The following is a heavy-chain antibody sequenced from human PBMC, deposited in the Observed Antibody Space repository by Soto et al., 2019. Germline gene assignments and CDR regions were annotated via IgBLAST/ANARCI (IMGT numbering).Heavy chain of an antibody. D-gene: IGHD3-9*01. CDR1: GGSINDGDYC. CDR3: ARRAGYYGPYGMDV. Sequence: PSETLSLTCTVSGGSINDGDYCWSWIRQPPGKGLEWVGYIDDSGSTHYNPSLKSRVSISADTSKNQFSLKLTSVTAADTAVYFCARRAGYYGPYGMDVWGQGTTVTVS. J-gene: IGHJ6*02. V-gene: IGHV4-30-4*01. CDR2: IDDSGST.